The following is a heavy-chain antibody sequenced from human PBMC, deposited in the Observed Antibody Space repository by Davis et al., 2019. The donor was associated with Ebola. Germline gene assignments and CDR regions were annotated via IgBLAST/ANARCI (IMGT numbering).Heavy chain of an antibody. CDR2: ISAYNGNT. Sequence: AASVKVSCKASGYTFTSYGISWVRQAPGQGLEWMGWISAYNGNTNYAQKLQGRVTMTTDTSTSTAYMELRSLRSDDTAVYYCARDVENVVVPATGTGMDVWGQGTTVTVSS. J-gene: IGHJ6*02. CDR1: GYTFTSYG. D-gene: IGHD2-2*01. V-gene: IGHV1-18*01. CDR3: ARDVENVVVPATGTGMDV.